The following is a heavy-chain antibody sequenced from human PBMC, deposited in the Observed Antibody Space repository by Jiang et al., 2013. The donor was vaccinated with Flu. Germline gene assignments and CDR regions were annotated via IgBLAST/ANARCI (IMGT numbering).Heavy chain of an antibody. Sequence: PGLVKPSETLSLTCTVSGDSISSSSYYWGWIRQPPGKRLEWIGTVYYSGNTYYNPSLKSRVTISVDTSKNQFSLKLSSVTAADTAVYYCARDHGDAGFDYWGQGTLVTVSS. V-gene: IGHV4-39*07. J-gene: IGHJ4*02. D-gene: IGHD4-17*01. CDR3: ARDHGDAGFDY. CDR2: VYYSGNT. CDR1: GDSISSSSYY.